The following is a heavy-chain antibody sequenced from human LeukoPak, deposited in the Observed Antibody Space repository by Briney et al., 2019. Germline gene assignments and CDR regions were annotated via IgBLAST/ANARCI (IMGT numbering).Heavy chain of an antibody. J-gene: IGHJ4*02. CDR3: ARTSPRAATFDY. Sequence: SETLSLTCTVSGGSITSYYWSWIRQPAGKGLEWIGRIYPSGSTNYNPSLKSRVSMSVDTSKNQFSLKLTSVTAADPAVYYCARTSPRAATFDYWGQGTLVTVSS. V-gene: IGHV4-4*07. CDR2: IYPSGST. CDR1: GGSITSYY. D-gene: IGHD2-15*01.